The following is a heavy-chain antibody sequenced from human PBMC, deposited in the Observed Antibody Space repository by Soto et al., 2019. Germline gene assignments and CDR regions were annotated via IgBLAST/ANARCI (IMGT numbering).Heavy chain of an antibody. Sequence: SETLSLTCTVSGGSISSYYWSWIRQPPGKGLEWIGYIYYSGSTNYNPSLKSRVTISVDTSENQFSLKLSSVTAADTAVYYCARGLVSMVRGVMRWFDPWGQGTLVTVSS. J-gene: IGHJ5*02. D-gene: IGHD3-10*01. V-gene: IGHV4-59*01. CDR2: IYYSGST. CDR1: GGSISSYY. CDR3: ARGLVSMVRGVMRWFDP.